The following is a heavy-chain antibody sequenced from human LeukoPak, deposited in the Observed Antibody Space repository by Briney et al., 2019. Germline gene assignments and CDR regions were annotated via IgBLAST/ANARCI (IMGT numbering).Heavy chain of an antibody. CDR3: AKDQSLHDYSNSAFDY. J-gene: IGHJ4*02. CDR1: GFTFSSYG. CDR2: ISYDGSNK. Sequence: GGSLRLSCAASGFTFSSYGMHWVRQAPGKGLEWVAVISYDGSNKYYADSVKGRFTISRDNSKNTLYLQMNSLRAEDTAVYYCAKDQSLHDYSNSAFDYWGQGTLVTVSS. V-gene: IGHV3-30*18. D-gene: IGHD4-11*01.